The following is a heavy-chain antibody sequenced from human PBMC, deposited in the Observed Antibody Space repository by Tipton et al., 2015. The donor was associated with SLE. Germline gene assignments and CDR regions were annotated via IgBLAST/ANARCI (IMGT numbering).Heavy chain of an antibody. J-gene: IGHJ2*01. CDR1: GGSISSGGHY. CDR3: ARRDGGGYFDL. V-gene: IGHV4-31*03. Sequence: TLSLTCTVSGGSISSGGHYWSWIRQHPGKGLEWIGYFYYSGSTFYNPSLNSRVTISVDTSKNQFSLKLTSVTAADTAVYYCARRDGGGYFDLWGRGSLVTVSS. CDR2: FYYSGST. D-gene: IGHD3-16*01.